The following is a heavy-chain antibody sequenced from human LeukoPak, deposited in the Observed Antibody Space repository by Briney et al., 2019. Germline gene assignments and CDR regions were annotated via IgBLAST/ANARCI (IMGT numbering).Heavy chain of an antibody. CDR1: GYTFTGYY. V-gene: IGHV1-2*02. Sequence: ASVKVSCKASGYTFTGYYMHWVRQAPGQGLEWMAWINPKSGVTAYAEKFQGRVTLTRDTSISTAYMELSRLRSDDTALYYCARFVEAFDYWGQGTLVTVSS. D-gene: IGHD2-15*01. CDR2: INPKSGVT. CDR3: ARFVEAFDY. J-gene: IGHJ4*02.